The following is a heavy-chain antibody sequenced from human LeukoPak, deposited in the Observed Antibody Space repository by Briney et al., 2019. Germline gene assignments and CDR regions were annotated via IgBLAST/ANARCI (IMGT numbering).Heavy chain of an antibody. J-gene: IGHJ4*02. CDR2: VSGSGAHT. V-gene: IGHV3-23*01. D-gene: IGHD6-19*01. CDR3: ARRSGIAVAGAFDY. Sequence: GGTLRLSCAASGFTFSSYAMTWGREAPGKGRQWVSAVSGSGAHTYYADSVKGRFTISRDNSRDTLYLQMNSLRAEDTAIYICARRSGIAVAGAFDYWGQGPLVTVSS. CDR1: GFTFSSYA.